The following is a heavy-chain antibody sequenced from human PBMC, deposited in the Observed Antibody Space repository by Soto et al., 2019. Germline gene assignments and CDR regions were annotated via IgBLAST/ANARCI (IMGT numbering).Heavy chain of an antibody. CDR3: AKRATGTYFDY. V-gene: IGHV3-23*01. CDR2: ISGSGGST. CDR1: GVTLSNYA. J-gene: IGHJ4*02. D-gene: IGHD1-7*01. Sequence: GRSSRLHYAAAGVTLSNYARHWVRQAPGKGLEWVSVISGSGGSTYYADSVKGRFTISRDNSKNTLYLQMNSLRAEDTAVYYCAKRATGTYFDYWGQGTLVTVSS.